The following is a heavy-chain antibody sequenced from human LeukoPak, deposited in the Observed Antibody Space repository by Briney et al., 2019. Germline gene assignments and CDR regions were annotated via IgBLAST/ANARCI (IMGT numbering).Heavy chain of an antibody. CDR3: AREGYSNYFDY. CDR2: IWYDGSNK. V-gene: IGHV3-33*08. J-gene: IGHJ4*02. Sequence: GGSLRLSCAASGFTFSSYAMSWVRQAPGKGLEWVAVIWYDGSNKYYADSVKGRFTISRDNSKNTLYLQMNSLRAEDTAVYYCAREGYSNYFDYWGQGTLVTVSS. D-gene: IGHD4-4*01. CDR1: GFTFSSYA.